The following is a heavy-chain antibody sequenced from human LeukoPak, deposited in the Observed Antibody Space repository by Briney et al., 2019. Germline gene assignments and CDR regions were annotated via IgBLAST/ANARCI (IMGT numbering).Heavy chain of an antibody. CDR2: IIPILGIA. CDR3: ARDPPQRGYSFNYFDY. CDR1: GGTFSSYA. J-gene: IGHJ4*02. V-gene: IGHV1-69*04. D-gene: IGHD5-18*01. Sequence: SVKVSCKASGGTFSSYAISWVRQAPGQGLEWMGRIIPILGIANYAQKFQGRVTITADKSTSTAYMELSSLRSEDTAVYYCARDPPQRGYSFNYFDYWGQGTLVTVSS.